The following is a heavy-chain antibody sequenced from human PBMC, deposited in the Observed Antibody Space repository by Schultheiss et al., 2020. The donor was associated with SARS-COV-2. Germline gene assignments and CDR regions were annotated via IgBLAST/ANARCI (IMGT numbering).Heavy chain of an antibody. V-gene: IGHV4-59*08. CDR2: IYYSGST. D-gene: IGHD4-17*01. Sequence: SQTLSLTCTVSGGSISSYYWSWIRQPAGKGLEWIGYIYYSGSTNYNPSLQSRVTISIDTSKNQFSLKLSSVAAADTAIYYCATQVQYRDSGAFDIWGQGTLVTVSS. CDR1: GGSISSYY. J-gene: IGHJ3*02. CDR3: ATQVQYRDSGAFDI.